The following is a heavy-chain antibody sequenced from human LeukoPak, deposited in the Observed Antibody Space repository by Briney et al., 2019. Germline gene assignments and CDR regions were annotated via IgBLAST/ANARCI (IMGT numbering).Heavy chain of an antibody. D-gene: IGHD4-23*01. CDR1: GFTFSSYW. Sequence: GGSLRLSCAASGFTFSSYWMNWVRQAPGQGLVWVSRIASDGSSTTYADSVKGRFSISRDNAKNTLYLQMNSLRVEDTAVYYCARGRPHGNDYWGQGTLVTVSS. V-gene: IGHV3-74*01. J-gene: IGHJ4*02. CDR3: ARGRPHGNDY. CDR2: IASDGSST.